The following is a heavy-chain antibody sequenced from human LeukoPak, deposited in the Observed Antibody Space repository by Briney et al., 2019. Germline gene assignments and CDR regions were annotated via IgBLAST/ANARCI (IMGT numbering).Heavy chain of an antibody. CDR3: ARLTRLSTSPDRYYLDY. J-gene: IGHJ4*02. V-gene: IGHV4-4*09. CDR2: IYTSGGT. D-gene: IGHD6-6*01. Sequence: SETLSLTCTVSGDSISSYYWSWIRQPPGKGLEWIGYIYTSGGTNYIPSLKGRVTISIDPSKNQFSLKLSSVTAADSAVYYCARLTRLSTSPDRYYLDYWGQGTLVTVSS. CDR1: GDSISSYY.